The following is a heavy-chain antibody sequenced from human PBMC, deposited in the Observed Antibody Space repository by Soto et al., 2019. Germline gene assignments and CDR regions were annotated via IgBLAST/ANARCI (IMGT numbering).Heavy chain of an antibody. J-gene: IGHJ4*02. CDR2: IKSKTDGGTT. D-gene: IGHD2-21*01. CDR3: TTDRGEGLELCY. CDR1: GFTFSNAW. V-gene: IGHV3-15*01. Sequence: GGSLRLSCAASGFTFSNAWMSWVRQDPGKGLEWVGRIKSKTDGGTTDYAAPVNGRFTISRDDSKNSLYLQMNSLKTEDTAVYYCTTDRGEGLELCYWGQGTLVTVSS.